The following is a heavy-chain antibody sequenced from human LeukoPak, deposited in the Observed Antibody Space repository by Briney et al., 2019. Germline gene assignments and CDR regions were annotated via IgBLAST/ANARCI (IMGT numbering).Heavy chain of an antibody. Sequence: GGSLRLSCVASGLTFDDYGMSWVRQAPGKGLEWVSGINWNGGTATYADSVKGRFTISRDNAKNSLYLQMNSLRVEDTAFYYCARNSGANVYTYSFQYWGRGTLVTVSS. J-gene: IGHJ4*02. V-gene: IGHV3-20*04. D-gene: IGHD1-26*01. CDR2: INWNGGTA. CDR1: GLTFDDYG. CDR3: ARNSGANVYTYSFQY.